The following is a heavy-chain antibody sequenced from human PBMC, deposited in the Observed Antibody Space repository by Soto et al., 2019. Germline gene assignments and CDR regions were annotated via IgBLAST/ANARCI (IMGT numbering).Heavy chain of an antibody. CDR2: IYHSGST. Sequence: SEILSLTCTVSGGSISSYYWSWIRQPPGKGLEWIGYIYHSGSTTYNPSLMSRLTISLDRSKNQFSLKLSSVTAADTAVYYCARQGHYNNWFDPWGQGTLVTVSS. J-gene: IGHJ5*02. D-gene: IGHD4-4*01. CDR1: GGSISSYY. V-gene: IGHV4-59*08. CDR3: ARQGHYNNWFDP.